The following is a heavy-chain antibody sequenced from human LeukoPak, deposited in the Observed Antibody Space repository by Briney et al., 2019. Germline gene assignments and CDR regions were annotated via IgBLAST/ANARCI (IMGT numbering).Heavy chain of an antibody. V-gene: IGHV3-21*01. J-gene: IGHJ4*02. CDR3: ARGGTGSENDY. CDR2: ITTRSDYT. CDR1: GFTFDSYS. Sequence: GGSLRLSCAAFGFTFDSYSMTWVRQAPGKGLEWISSITTRSDYTYYTDSVEGRFTISRDDAKNSLFLQMNSLRVEDTAIYYCARGGTGSENDYWGQGILVTVSS. D-gene: IGHD3-9*01.